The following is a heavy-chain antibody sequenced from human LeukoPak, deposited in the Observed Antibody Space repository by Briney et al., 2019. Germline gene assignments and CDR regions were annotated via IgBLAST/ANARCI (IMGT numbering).Heavy chain of an antibody. CDR2: IRSKAYGGTT. J-gene: IGHJ3*02. V-gene: IGHV3-49*04. Sequence: GGSLRLSCTASGFTFGDYAMSWVRQAPGKGLEWVGFIRSKAYGGTTEYAASVKGRFTISRDNAKNSLYLQMNSLRAEDTAVYYCAREGGPARDAFDIWGQGTMVTVSS. CDR1: GFTFGDYA. CDR3: AREGGPARDAFDI.